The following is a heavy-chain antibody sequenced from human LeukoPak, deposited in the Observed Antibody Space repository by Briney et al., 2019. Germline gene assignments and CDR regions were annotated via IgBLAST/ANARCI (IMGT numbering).Heavy chain of an antibody. V-gene: IGHV3-11*01. CDR3: ARDQVHYGSGPYNWFDP. D-gene: IGHD3-10*01. Sequence: GRSLRLSCAASGFTFSDYYMSWIRQAPGKGLEWVSYISSSGSTIYYADSVKGRFTISRDNAKNSLYLQMNSLRAEDTAVYYCARDQVHYGSGPYNWFDPWGQGTLVTVSS. J-gene: IGHJ5*02. CDR2: ISSSGSTI. CDR1: GFTFSDYY.